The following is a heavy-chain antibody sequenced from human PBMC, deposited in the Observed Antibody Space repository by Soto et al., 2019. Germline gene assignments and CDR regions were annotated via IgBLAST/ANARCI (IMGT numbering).Heavy chain of an antibody. CDR3: PRLFTVTTDYYFGMDV. CDR2: IYSSGSS. CDR1: GGSISGSY. Sequence: VQLRESGPGLVKPSETLSLSCTVSGGSISGSYWSWVRQPAGKGLEWIGRIYSSGSSNYNPSLNSRLTMSLDTSKNQFSLKLRSVTAADTAIYYCPRLFTVTTDYYFGMDVWGQGTTVTVSS. V-gene: IGHV4-4*07. J-gene: IGHJ6*02. D-gene: IGHD4-17*01.